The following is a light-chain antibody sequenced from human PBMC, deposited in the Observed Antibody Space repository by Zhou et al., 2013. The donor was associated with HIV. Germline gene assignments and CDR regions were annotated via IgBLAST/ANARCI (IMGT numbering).Light chain of an antibody. J-gene: IGKJ2*01. CDR3: MQGLDPPYT. CDR2: LAS. V-gene: IGKV2-28*01. Sequence: EIVMTQSPLFLSVTPGESAAISCRSTSRLTHSIGNYFLNWYLQKPGQSPQLLIYLASTRASGVPDRFSGSGSGTDFTLKISRVETEDVGIYFCMQGLDPPYTFGLGDQVGDQT. CDR1: SRLTHSIGNYF.